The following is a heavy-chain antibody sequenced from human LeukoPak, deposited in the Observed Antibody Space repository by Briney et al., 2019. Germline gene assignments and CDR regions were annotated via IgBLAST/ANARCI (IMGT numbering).Heavy chain of an antibody. D-gene: IGHD2-15*01. CDR3: AGQDIVVVATTTRAFDI. CDR1: GYTFTSYW. J-gene: IGHJ3*02. V-gene: IGHV5-51*01. Sequence: GESLKISCEGSGYTFTSYWITWVRQMPGKGLEWMGIIYPGDSDTKYSPSFQGQVTISADKSISTAYLQWSSLKDSDTAMYYCAGQDIVVVATTTRAFDIWGQGTMVTVSS. CDR2: IYPGDSDT.